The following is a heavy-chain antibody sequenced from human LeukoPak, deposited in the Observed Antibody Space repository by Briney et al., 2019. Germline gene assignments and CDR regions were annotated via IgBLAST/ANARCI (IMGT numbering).Heavy chain of an antibody. D-gene: IGHD6-19*01. Sequence: ASVKVSCKASGYTFTSYGISWVRQAPGQGLEWMGWISAYNGNTNYAQKLQGRVTMTTDTSTSTAYMELRSLRSDDTAVYYCARQMTSSIAVAGQSGYWGQGTLVTVSS. CDR1: GYTFTSYG. CDR3: ARQMTSSIAVAGQSGY. CDR2: ISAYNGNT. V-gene: IGHV1-18*01. J-gene: IGHJ4*02.